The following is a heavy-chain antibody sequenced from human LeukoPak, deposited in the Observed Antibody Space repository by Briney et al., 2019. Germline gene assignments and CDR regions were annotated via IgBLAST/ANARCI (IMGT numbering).Heavy chain of an antibody. CDR2: INHSGSA. J-gene: IGHJ4*02. Sequence: SETLSLTCAVYGGSFSGYYWSWIRQPPGKGLEWIGEINHSGSANYNPSLKSRVTISVDTSKNQFSLKLSSVTAADTAVYYCARLYYYDSLLDYWGQGTLVTVSS. CDR3: ARLYYYDSLLDY. CDR1: GGSFSGYY. V-gene: IGHV4-34*01. D-gene: IGHD3-22*01.